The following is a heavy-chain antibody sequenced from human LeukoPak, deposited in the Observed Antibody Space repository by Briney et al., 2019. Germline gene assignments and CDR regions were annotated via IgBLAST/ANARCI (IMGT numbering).Heavy chain of an antibody. Sequence: GGSLRLSCEASGFTFSSYALNWVRQAPGKGLEWVAAIGGDSSTYYTGSVRGRFTISRDNSKNTVYLQMSSLRVEDTAVYYCAKKGSYSSGWYGGHYFDSWGQGTLVTVSS. CDR1: GFTFSSYA. CDR2: IGGDSST. D-gene: IGHD6-19*01. CDR3: AKKGSYSSGWYGGHYFDS. V-gene: IGHV3-23*01. J-gene: IGHJ4*01.